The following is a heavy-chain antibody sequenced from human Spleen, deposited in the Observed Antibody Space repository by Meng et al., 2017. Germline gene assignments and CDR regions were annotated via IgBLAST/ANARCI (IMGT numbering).Heavy chain of an antibody. Sequence: GESLKISCAASGFTFANAWMNLVRQAPGKGLEWVGRIKSKTDGGTTDYAAHVKGRFTISRDDSINTLYLQMNSLKTEDTAVYFCATGRQYNYGRFDYWGQGTLVTVSS. V-gene: IGHV3-15*01. CDR3: ATGRQYNYGRFDY. CDR1: GFTFANAW. CDR2: IKSKTDGGTT. J-gene: IGHJ4*02. D-gene: IGHD5-18*01.